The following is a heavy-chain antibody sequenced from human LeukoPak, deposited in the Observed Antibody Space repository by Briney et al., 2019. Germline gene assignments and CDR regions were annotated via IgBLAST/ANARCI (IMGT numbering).Heavy chain of an antibody. J-gene: IGHJ5*02. Sequence: ASVKVSCKASAYTFTGYYVHWVRQAPGQGLEWMGWMNPKNGDTNYAQKFQGRVTMTRDTSISTAYMELNSLRFDDTAVYYCARWVASPSRGGFDPWGQGTLVTVS. V-gene: IGHV1-2*02. CDR3: ARWVASPSRGGFDP. D-gene: IGHD3-22*01. CDR2: MNPKNGDT. CDR1: AYTFTGYY.